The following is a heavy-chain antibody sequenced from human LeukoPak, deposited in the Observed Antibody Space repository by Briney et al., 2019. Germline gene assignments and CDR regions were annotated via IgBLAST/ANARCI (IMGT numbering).Heavy chain of an antibody. CDR3: ARDSSGWNYYFDS. J-gene: IGHJ4*02. CDR2: IYYSGST. CDR1: GGSISSYY. D-gene: IGHD1-7*01. Sequence: PSETLSLTCTVSGGSISSYYWSWILQPPGKGLEWIVYIYYSGSTNYNPSLKSRVTISVDTSKNQFSLKLSSVTAADTAVYYCARDSSGWNYYFDSWGQGTLVTVSS. V-gene: IGHV4-59*12.